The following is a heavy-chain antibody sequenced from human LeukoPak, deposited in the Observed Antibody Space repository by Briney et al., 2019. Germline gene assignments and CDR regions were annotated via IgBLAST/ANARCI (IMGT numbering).Heavy chain of an antibody. J-gene: IGHJ4*02. Sequence: SEALSLTCTVSGGSISSGDYYWSWIRQPPGKGLEWIGYIYYSGSTYYNPSLKSRVTISVDTSKNQFSLKLSSVTAADTAVYYCARGSVGYFDYWGQGTLVTVSS. V-gene: IGHV4-30-4*01. D-gene: IGHD2-15*01. CDR1: GGSISSGDYY. CDR3: ARGSVGYFDY. CDR2: IYYSGST.